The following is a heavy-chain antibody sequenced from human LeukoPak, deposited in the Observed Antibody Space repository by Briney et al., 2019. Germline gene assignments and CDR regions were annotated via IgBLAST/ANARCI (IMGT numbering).Heavy chain of an antibody. CDR2: IIPIFGTA. J-gene: IGHJ4*02. D-gene: IGHD3-22*01. CDR3: VSDYYDSSGYYRPGGY. Sequence: SVKVSCEASGGTFSSYAISWVRQAPGQGLEWMGGIIPIFGTANYAQKFQGRVTITADESTSTAYMELSSLRSEDTAVYYCVSDYYDSSGYYRPGGYWGQGTLVTVSS. V-gene: IGHV1-69*13. CDR1: GGTFSSYA.